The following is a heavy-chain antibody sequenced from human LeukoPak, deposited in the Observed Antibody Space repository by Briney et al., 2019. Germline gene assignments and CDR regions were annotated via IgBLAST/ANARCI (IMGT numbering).Heavy chain of an antibody. CDR1: GGSISSGGYY. CDR3: ARMVRRLERLNIGGSSDYATIYYFDY. J-gene: IGHJ4*02. V-gene: IGHV4-61*02. Sequence: PSETLSLTCSVSGGSISSGGYYWSWIRQPAGKGLEWIGRIYTTGNTDYNPSLKRRLSISLDSSKNHFSLRLSFVTAADTAVYYCARMVRRLERLNIGGSSDYATIYYFDYWGQGTLVIVSS. D-gene: IGHD5-12*01. CDR2: IYTTGNT.